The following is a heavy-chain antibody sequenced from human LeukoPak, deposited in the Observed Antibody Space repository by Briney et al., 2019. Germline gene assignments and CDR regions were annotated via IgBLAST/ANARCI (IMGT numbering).Heavy chain of an antibody. CDR2: ISGSGGST. D-gene: IGHD1-26*01. Sequence: GGSLRLSCTASGFTFSNYAMSWVRQAPGKGLEWVSGISGSGGSTYYADSVKGRFTISRDNSKNTLYLQMNSLTDEDTAVYYCAKKWGVGTTTLDYFDYWGQGTLVTVSS. CDR3: AKKWGVGTTTLDYFDY. CDR1: GFTFSNYA. J-gene: IGHJ4*02. V-gene: IGHV3-23*01.